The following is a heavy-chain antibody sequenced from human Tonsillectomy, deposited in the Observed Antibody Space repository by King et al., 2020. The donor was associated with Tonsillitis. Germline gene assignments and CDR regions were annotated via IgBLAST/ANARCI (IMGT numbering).Heavy chain of an antibody. Sequence: LQLQESGPGLVKPSETLSLTCTVSGGSIGSSTYYWGWIRQPPGKGLEWIGTIYYTGNTYYNPSLRSRLTISIDTSKNQFSLKLTSVTAADTAVYYCARHEPVEVTTAIGYWGQGTLVTVSS. D-gene: IGHD2-2*02. CDR2: IYYTGNT. CDR3: ARHEPVEVTTAIGY. CDR1: GGSIGSSTYY. V-gene: IGHV4-39*01. J-gene: IGHJ4*02.